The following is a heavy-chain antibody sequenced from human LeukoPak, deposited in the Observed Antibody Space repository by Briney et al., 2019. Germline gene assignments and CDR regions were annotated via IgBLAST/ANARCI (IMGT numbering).Heavy chain of an antibody. CDR2: IYYRGST. V-gene: IGHV4-59*01. CDR1: GGSISSYY. Sequence: PSETLSLTCTDSGGSISSYYWSWIRPTPGKGLEWIEFIYYRGSTNYNPSLKSRVTISVDTSKNQFSLKLSSVTAADTAVYYCARDTNQYDILTGYVAFDIWGQGTMVTVSS. J-gene: IGHJ3*02. D-gene: IGHD3-9*01. CDR3: ARDTNQYDILTGYVAFDI.